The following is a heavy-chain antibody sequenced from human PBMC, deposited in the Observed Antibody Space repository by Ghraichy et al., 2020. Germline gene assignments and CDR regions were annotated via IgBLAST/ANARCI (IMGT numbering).Heavy chain of an antibody. J-gene: IGHJ4*02. CDR1: GFTFSSYS. Sequence: GGSLRLSCAASGFTFSSYSMNWVRQAPGKGLEWVSSISSSSSYIYYADSVKGRFTISRDNAKNSLYLQMNSLRAEDTAVYYCAREPRGSYWDAAPLYFDYWGQGTLVTVSS. CDR3: AREPRGSYWDAAPLYFDY. D-gene: IGHD1-26*01. V-gene: IGHV3-21*01. CDR2: ISSSSSYI.